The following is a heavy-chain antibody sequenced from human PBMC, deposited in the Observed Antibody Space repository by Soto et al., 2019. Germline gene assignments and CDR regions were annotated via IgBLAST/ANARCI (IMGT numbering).Heavy chain of an antibody. V-gene: IGHV1-58*01. CDR1: GFTFTSSA. Sequence: ASVKVSCKASGFTFTSSAVQWVRQARGQRLEWIGWIVVGSGNTNYAQKFQERVTITRDMSTSTAYMELSSLRSEDTAVYYCAAESHQLVIPNWFDPWGQGTLVTVSS. J-gene: IGHJ5*02. D-gene: IGHD6-13*01. CDR2: IVVGSGNT. CDR3: AAESHQLVIPNWFDP.